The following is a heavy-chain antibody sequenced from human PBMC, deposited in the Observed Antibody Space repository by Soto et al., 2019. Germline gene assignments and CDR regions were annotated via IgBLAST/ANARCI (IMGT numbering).Heavy chain of an antibody. D-gene: IGHD2-2*01. CDR1: GYSFTSCW. CDR3: ARDIVVVPAAHIYYYYGMDF. CDR2: IYPGDSDT. V-gene: IGHV5-51*01. Sequence: GESLKISCKGSGYSFTSCWIGWVRQMPGKGLEWMGIIYPGDSDTRYSPSFQGQVTISADKSISTAYLQWSSLKASDTAMYYCARDIVVVPAAHIYYYYGMDFGGQGTTVTVSS. J-gene: IGHJ6*02.